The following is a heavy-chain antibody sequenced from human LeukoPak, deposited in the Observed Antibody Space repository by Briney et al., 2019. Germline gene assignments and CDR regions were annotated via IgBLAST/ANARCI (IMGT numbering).Heavy chain of an antibody. J-gene: IGHJ4*02. Sequence: SETLSLTCTVSGGSISSSSDYWGWIRQPPGKGLEWIGSIYYSGSTYYNPSLKSRVTISVDTSKNQFSLKLSSVTAADTAVYYCARHASMRNTAMVRRPDYWGQGTLVAVSS. CDR3: ARHASMRNTAMVRRPDY. CDR1: GGSISSSSDY. D-gene: IGHD5-18*01. V-gene: IGHV4-39*01. CDR2: IYYSGST.